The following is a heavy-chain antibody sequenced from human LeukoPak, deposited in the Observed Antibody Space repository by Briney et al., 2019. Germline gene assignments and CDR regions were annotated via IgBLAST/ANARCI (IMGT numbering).Heavy chain of an antibody. CDR3: AKDLGGGSGCYDL. Sequence: QAGGSLRLSCAASGXTFSSYGMHWVRQAPGKGLEWVAIISYDGSNKYYADSVQGRFTISRDNSKNTLYLQMNSLRAEDTAVYYCAKDLGGGSGCYDLWGRGTMVTVSS. J-gene: IGHJ2*01. CDR2: ISYDGSNK. CDR1: GXTFSSYG. D-gene: IGHD6-19*01. V-gene: IGHV3-30*18.